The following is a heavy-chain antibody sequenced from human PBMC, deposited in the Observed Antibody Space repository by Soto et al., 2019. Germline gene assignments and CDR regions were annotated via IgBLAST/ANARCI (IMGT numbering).Heavy chain of an antibody. Sequence: EVQLVEPGRNLVQPGGSLRLSCAASGFVFNTFWMSWVRQAPGKGLEWVASIRQDGSEQFYVDSVKGRFTISRDNAKNSLPLQMNSLRAEDTAVYYCPRSSFYGDFYLDPWGRATRVTVSS. J-gene: IGHJ5*02. CDR2: IRQDGSEQ. V-gene: IGHV3-7*01. CDR1: GFVFNTFW. CDR3: PRSSFYGDFYLDP. D-gene: IGHD4-17*01.